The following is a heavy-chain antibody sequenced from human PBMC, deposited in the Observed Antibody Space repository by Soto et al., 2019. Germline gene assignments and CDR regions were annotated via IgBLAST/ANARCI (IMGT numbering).Heavy chain of an antibody. CDR2: IYATGTT. D-gene: IGHD1-1*01. CDR1: GASISGFY. Sequence: NPSETLSLTCIVSGASISGFYWSWIRKSAGKGLEWIGRIYATGTTDYNPSLKSRVMMSVDTSKKQFSLKLRSVTAADTAVYYCVRDGTKTLRDWFDPWGQGISVTVSS. J-gene: IGHJ5*02. V-gene: IGHV4-4*07. CDR3: VRDGTKTLRDWFDP.